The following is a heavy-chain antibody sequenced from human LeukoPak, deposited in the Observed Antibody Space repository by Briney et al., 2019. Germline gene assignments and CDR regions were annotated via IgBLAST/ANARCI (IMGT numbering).Heavy chain of an antibody. D-gene: IGHD3-22*01. Sequence: ASVKVSCEASGYTFTSYGISWVRQAPGRGLEWMGWISAYNGNTNYTQKLQGRVTMTTDTTTSTAYMELRSLRSDDTAVYYCAREPGHYDSSGYYYYWGQGTLVTVSS. V-gene: IGHV1-18*01. CDR3: AREPGHYDSSGYYYY. CDR1: GYTFTSYG. J-gene: IGHJ4*02. CDR2: ISAYNGNT.